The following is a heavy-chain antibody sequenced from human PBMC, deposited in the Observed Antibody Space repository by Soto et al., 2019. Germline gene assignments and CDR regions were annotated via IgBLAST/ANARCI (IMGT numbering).Heavy chain of an antibody. V-gene: IGHV5-51*01. J-gene: IGHJ6*04. Sequence: PGESLKISCKGSGYSFTSYWIGWVRQMPGKGLEWMGIIYPGDSDTRYSPSFQGQVTISADKSISTAYLQWRSLRSDDTAVYYCASNRYSRKGQPLDVWGKGTTVTVSS. CDR2: IYPGDSDT. CDR3: ASNRYSRKGQPLDV. D-gene: IGHD1-1*01. CDR1: GYSFTSYW.